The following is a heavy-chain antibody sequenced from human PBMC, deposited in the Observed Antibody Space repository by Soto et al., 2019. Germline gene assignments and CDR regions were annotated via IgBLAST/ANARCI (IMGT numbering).Heavy chain of an antibody. J-gene: IGHJ5*02. V-gene: IGHV4-39*07. D-gene: IGHD5-12*01. CDR3: ARDYKVASDP. CDR2: IYYSGTT. Sequence: TLSLTCTVSGGSISNIHYYWDWIRQPPGKGLEWIGGIYYSGTTYYNPSLKSRVTISVDTSKNQFSLKLSSVTAADTAVYYCARDYKVASDPWGQGTLVTVSS. CDR1: GGSISNIHYY.